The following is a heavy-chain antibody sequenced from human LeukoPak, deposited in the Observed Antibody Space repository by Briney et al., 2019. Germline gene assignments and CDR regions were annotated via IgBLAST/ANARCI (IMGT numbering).Heavy chain of an antibody. Sequence: PSETLPLTCTVSGGSISSYYWSWIRQPPGKGLEWIGYIYYSGSTNYNPSPKSRVTISVDTSKNQFSLKLSSVTAADTAVYYCARRRPYCGGDCFDYWGQGTLVTVSS. J-gene: IGHJ4*02. CDR1: GGSISSYY. D-gene: IGHD2-21*01. V-gene: IGHV4-59*08. CDR3: ARRRPYCGGDCFDY. CDR2: IYYSGST.